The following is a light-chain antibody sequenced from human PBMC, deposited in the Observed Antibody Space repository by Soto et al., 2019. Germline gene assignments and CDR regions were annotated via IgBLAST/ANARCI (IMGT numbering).Light chain of an antibody. CDR2: WAS. CDR3: QQYSTTPWT. V-gene: IGKV4-1*01. J-gene: IGKJ1*01. Sequence: DIVMTQSPDSLAVSLGERATINCKSSQSVLYSSNNKNFLAWYQQKPGQPPKLLIYWASTRESGVPDRFSGSGSGTDFNLNISSLQADDVAVYYCQQYSTTPWTFGQGTKVEIK. CDR1: QSVLYSSNNKNF.